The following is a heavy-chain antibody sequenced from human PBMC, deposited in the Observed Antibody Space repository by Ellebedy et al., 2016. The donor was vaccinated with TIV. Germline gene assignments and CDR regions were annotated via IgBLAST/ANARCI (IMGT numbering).Heavy chain of an antibody. CDR2: ISSRSNTI. CDR3: ARDSDFWRGYYSAPDAFDI. J-gene: IGHJ3*02. D-gene: IGHD3-3*01. V-gene: IGHV3-48*02. CDR1: GFHFSEYS. Sequence: GGSLRLXCAASGFHFSEYSMNWVRQAPGKGLEWVSYISSRSNTIHYADSVKGRFTISRDNTKNSLYLQMNSLRDGDTAVYYCARDSDFWRGYYSAPDAFDIWGQGTMVTVSS.